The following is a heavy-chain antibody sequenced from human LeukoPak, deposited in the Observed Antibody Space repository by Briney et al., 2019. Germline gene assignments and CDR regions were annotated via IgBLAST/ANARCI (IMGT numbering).Heavy chain of an antibody. J-gene: IGHJ5*02. CDR2: IIPIFGTA. Sequence: GSSVKVSCKASGGTFSSYAISWVRQAPGQGLEWMGGIIPIFGTANYAQKFQGRVTITADESTSTAYMELSSLRSEDTAVYYCARAADYGDYVSRFDPRGQGSLVTVSS. D-gene: IGHD4-17*01. CDR3: ARAADYGDYVSRFDP. V-gene: IGHV1-69*01. CDR1: GGTFSSYA.